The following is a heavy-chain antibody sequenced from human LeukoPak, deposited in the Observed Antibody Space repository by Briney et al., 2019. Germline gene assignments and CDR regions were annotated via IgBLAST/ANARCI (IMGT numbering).Heavy chain of an antibody. J-gene: IGHJ4*02. Sequence: ASVKVSCKASGYTFTGYNMHWVRQAPGQGLEWMGWINPNSGDANYAQKFQGWVTMTRDTSVSTAYMELSRLRSDDTAVYYCARDSYSSSRSQGYWGQGTLVTVSS. CDR3: ARDSYSSSRSQGY. V-gene: IGHV1-2*04. D-gene: IGHD6-13*01. CDR2: INPNSGDA. CDR1: GYTFTGYN.